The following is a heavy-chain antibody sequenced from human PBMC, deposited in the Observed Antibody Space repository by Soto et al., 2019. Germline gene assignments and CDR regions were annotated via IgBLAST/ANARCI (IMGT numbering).Heavy chain of an antibody. Sequence: GGSLRLSCAASGFTFSSYGMHWVRQAPGKGLEWVAVIWYDGSNKYYADSVKGRFTISRDNSKNTLYLQMNSLRAEDTAVYYCARGDSSGWPTSKPDYWGQGTLVTVSS. CDR3: ARGDSSGWPTSKPDY. CDR2: IWYDGSNK. J-gene: IGHJ4*02. CDR1: GFTFSSYG. V-gene: IGHV3-33*01. D-gene: IGHD6-19*01.